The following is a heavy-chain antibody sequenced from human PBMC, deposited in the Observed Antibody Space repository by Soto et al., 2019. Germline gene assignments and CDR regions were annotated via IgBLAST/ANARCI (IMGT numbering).Heavy chain of an antibody. Sequence: QVQLQESGPRLVKPSQTLSLTCTVSGGSISSSGYYWSWIRQHPGKGLEWIGYIYYSGSTYYNPSLKSRVTISLDTSKNQFSLKLSSVTAADTAVYYCARYLGGDYFHYWGQGTLVTVSS. D-gene: IGHD3-16*01. CDR3: ARYLGGDYFHY. CDR1: GGSISSSGYY. V-gene: IGHV4-31*03. J-gene: IGHJ4*02. CDR2: IYYSGST.